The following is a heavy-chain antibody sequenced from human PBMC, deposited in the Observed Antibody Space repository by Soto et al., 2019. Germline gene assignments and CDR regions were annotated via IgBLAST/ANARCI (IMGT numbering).Heavy chain of an antibody. J-gene: IGHJ3*02. V-gene: IGHV1-2*02. CDR2: INPATGAA. CDR1: GYPVTAYY. D-gene: IGHD3-3*01. Sequence: QLHLVQSGAVVKKPGASVTVSCSASGYPVTAYYMHWVRQAPGRGLEWMGGINPATGAAKYTQTFPGRVPMARDTSTSPGFLELGGLTSEDTAVFYCARGGGVGVAGSAAFDMWGQGTLVTVSS. CDR3: ARGGGVGVAGSAAFDM.